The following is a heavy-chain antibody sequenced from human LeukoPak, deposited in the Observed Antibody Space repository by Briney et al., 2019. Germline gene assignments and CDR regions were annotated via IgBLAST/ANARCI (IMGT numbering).Heavy chain of an antibody. CDR1: GFSFSTYA. CDR3: AKAPYGDYGRFHY. Sequence: PGGSLRLSCAASGFSFSTYAMSWVRQAPGKGLDWVSTVGDGGRDTHYADSVKGRFTISRDDSNNTLYLQMNSLRADDTAVYYCAKAPYGDYGRFHYWGQGTLVTVPS. D-gene: IGHD4-17*01. V-gene: IGHV3-23*01. CDR2: VGDGGRDT. J-gene: IGHJ4*02.